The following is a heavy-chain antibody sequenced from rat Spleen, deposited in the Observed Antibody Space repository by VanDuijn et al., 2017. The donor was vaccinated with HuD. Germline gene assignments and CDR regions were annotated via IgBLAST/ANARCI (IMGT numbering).Heavy chain of an antibody. CDR3: TTDWGFAY. V-gene: IGHV5-20*01. J-gene: IGHJ3*01. Sequence: EVQLVESGGGLVQPGRSMKLSCAASGFTFSNYDMAWVRQAPTKGLEWVASISYDGSSTYYRDSVKGRFTISRDNAKSTLYLQMDSLRSEDSATYYCTTDWGFAYWGQGTLVTVSS. D-gene: IGHD4-6*01. CDR2: ISYDGSST. CDR1: GFTFSNYD.